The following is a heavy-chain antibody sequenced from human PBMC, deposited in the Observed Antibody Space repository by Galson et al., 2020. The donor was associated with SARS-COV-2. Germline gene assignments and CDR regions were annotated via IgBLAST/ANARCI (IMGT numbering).Heavy chain of an antibody. CDR2: ISGSGGST. CDR3: AKVSAYCGGDCYPGDYYYYYGMDV. CDR1: GFTFSSYA. Sequence: GGSLRLSCAASGFTFSSYAMSWVRQAPGKGLEWVSAISGSGGSTYYADSVKGRFTISRDNSKNTLYLQMNSLRAEDTAVYYCAKVSAYCGGDCYPGDYYYYYGMDVWGQGTTVTVSS. V-gene: IGHV3-23*01. J-gene: IGHJ6*02. D-gene: IGHD2-21*02.